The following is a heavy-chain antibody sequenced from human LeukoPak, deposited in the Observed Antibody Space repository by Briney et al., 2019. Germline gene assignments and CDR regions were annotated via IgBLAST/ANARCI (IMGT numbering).Heavy chain of an antibody. CDR3: ARYITMVRGVIFRVNWFDP. V-gene: IGHV4-31*03. Sequence: SETLSLTCTVSGGSISSGGYYWSWIRQHPGKGLEWIGYIYYSGSTYYNPSLKSRVTISVDTSKNQFSLELSSVTAADTAVYYCARYITMVRGVIFRVNWFDPWGQGTLVTVSS. D-gene: IGHD3-10*01. J-gene: IGHJ5*02. CDR2: IYYSGST. CDR1: GGSISSGGYY.